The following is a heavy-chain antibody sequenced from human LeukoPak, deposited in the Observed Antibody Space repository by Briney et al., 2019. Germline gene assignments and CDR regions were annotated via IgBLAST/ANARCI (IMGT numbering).Heavy chain of an antibody. CDR3: ARVRGYCSSTSCFGGNYYYYMDV. Sequence: ASVKVSCYASAYTFTSNDINWVRQHTAQGLEWMGWMNPNSGNTGYAQKFQGRVTMTKNTSISTAYMELSSLRSEDTAVYYCARVRGYCSSTSCFGGNYYYYMDVWGKGTTVTISS. CDR1: AYTFTSND. D-gene: IGHD2-2*01. V-gene: IGHV1-8*01. CDR2: MNPNSGNT. J-gene: IGHJ6*03.